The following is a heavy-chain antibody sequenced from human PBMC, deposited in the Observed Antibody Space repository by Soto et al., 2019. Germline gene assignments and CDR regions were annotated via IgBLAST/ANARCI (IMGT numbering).Heavy chain of an antibody. CDR3: AREGGAWGCSSTSCPFDY. V-gene: IGHV3-30-3*01. D-gene: IGHD2-2*01. CDR2: ISYDGSNK. J-gene: IGHJ4*02. CDR1: GFTFSSYA. Sequence: GGSLRLSCAASGFTFSSYAMHWVRQAPGKGLEWVAVISYDGSNKYYADSVKGRFTISRDNSKNTLYLQMNSLRAEDTAVYYCAREGGAWGCSSTSCPFDYWGQGTLVTVSS.